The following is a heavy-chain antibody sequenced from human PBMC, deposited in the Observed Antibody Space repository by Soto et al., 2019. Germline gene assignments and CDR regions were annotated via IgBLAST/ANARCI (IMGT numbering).Heavy chain of an antibody. CDR1: GESISSGGYY. CDR3: ARASSSSSAADY. J-gene: IGHJ4*02. V-gene: IGHV4-31*03. CDR2: IYDTESA. Sequence: QVQLQESGPGLVKPSQTLSLTCSVSGESISSGGYYWSWIRHLPGKGLEWIGYIYDTESAYYNPSLKSRVSISMDTSENHCAMRLTSVTAADSAVYYCARASSSSSAADYWGQGLQVTVSS. D-gene: IGHD6-6*01.